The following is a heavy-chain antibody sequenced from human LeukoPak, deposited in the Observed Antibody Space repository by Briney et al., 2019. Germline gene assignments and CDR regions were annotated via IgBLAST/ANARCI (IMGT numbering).Heavy chain of an antibody. V-gene: IGHV1-69*13. CDR2: IIPIFGTA. CDR1: GYTFTSYD. D-gene: IGHD2-2*01. Sequence: ASVKVSCKASGYTFTSYDINWVRQATGQGLEWMGGIIPIFGTANYAQKFQGRVTITADESTSTAYMELSSLRSEDTAVYYCARVSGYQLPFDYWGQGTLVTVSS. CDR3: ARVSGYQLPFDY. J-gene: IGHJ4*02.